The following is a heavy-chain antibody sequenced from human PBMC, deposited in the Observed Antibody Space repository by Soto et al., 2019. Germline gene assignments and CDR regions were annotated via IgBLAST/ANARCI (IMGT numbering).Heavy chain of an antibody. V-gene: IGHV4-59*01. CDR2: IYYSGST. Sequence: SVILCLTWTVSGGSISSFYWSWIRQPPGKGLEWIGYIYYSGSTNYNPSLKSRVTISVDTSKNQFSLKLSSVTAADTAVYYCARGITRTHARWFAPWVQGTLVTVSS. CDR1: GGSISSFY. D-gene: IGHD1-20*01. CDR3: ARGITRTHARWFAP. J-gene: IGHJ5*02.